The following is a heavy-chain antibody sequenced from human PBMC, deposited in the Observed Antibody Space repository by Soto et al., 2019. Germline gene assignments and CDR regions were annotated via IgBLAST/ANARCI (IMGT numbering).Heavy chain of an antibody. J-gene: IGHJ6*03. D-gene: IGHD2-21*01. CDR3: AREGRLLPHMDV. CDR1: GFTFSSYW. CDR2: IKQDGSEK. V-gene: IGHV3-7*01. Sequence: EVQLVESGGGLVQPGGSLRLSCAASGFTFSSYWMSWVRQAPGKGLEWVANIKQDGSEKYYVDSVKGRFTISRDNARSSLYLQMNCLRAEDTAVYYWAREGRLLPHMDVWGKGTTVTVSS.